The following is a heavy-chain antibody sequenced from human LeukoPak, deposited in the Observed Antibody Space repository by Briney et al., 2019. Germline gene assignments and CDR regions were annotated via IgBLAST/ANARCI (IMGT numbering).Heavy chain of an antibody. V-gene: IGHV4-38-2*01. D-gene: IGHD7-27*01. Sequence: GSLRLSCAASGFTFSSYSMNWVRQPPGKGLEWIGTIHHSGSADDNPSLKSRVSISLDTSKNQFSLKLSSVTAADTAVYYCARGFRGDNFDYWGQGTLVTVSS. J-gene: IGHJ4*02. CDR3: ARGFRGDNFDY. CDR2: IHHSGSA. CDR1: GFTFSSYS.